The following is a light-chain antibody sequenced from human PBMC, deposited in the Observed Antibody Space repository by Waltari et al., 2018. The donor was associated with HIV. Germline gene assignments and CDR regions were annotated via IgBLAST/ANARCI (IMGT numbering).Light chain of an antibody. CDR3: QQYGSSPPT. CDR2: GAS. CDR1: QSVSSSY. V-gene: IGKV3-20*01. J-gene: IGKJ1*01. Sequence: EIVLTQSPGTLSLSPGERATLSCRASQSVSSSYLAWYQQKPGQAPRLLIYGASSRSTGIPDRCSGSGSGTDFTLTISILEPEDFAVYYCQQYGSSPPTFGQGTKVEIK.